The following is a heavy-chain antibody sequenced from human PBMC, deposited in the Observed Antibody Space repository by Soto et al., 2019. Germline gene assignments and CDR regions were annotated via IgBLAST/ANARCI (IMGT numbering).Heavy chain of an antibody. Sequence: GASVQVSCKASGYTFTSYYMHWVRQAPGQGLEWMGIINPSGGSTSYAQKFQGRVTMTRDTSTSTVYMELSSLRSEDTAVYYCARGNYDILTGSPYYYYGMDVWGQGTTVTVSS. CDR3: ARGNYDILTGSPYYYYGMDV. D-gene: IGHD3-9*01. J-gene: IGHJ6*02. V-gene: IGHV1-46*01. CDR2: INPSGGST. CDR1: GYTFTSYY.